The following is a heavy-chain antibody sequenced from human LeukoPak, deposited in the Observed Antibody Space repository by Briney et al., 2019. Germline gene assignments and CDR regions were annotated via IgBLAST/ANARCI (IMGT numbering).Heavy chain of an antibody. CDR2: ISYSGST. J-gene: IGHJ6*02. D-gene: IGHD3-10*01. CDR1: GGSITNDY. Sequence: PSETPALTHTVPGGSITNDYWSWMRQPPGKGLEWIGHISYSGSTNYNPSLKSRVTISAATSKNQFSLKLNSVTAADTAVYYCARDWVTGSGSYRYGMDVWGQGTTVTVSS. V-gene: IGHV4-59*01. CDR3: ARDWVTGSGSYRYGMDV.